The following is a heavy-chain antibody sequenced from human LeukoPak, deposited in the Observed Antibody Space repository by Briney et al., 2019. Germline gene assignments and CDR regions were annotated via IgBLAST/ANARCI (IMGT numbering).Heavy chain of an antibody. D-gene: IGHD5-18*01. CDR2: IIPIFGTA. Sequence: ASVKVSCKASGGTFSSYPISGVGQPPGQGLDGLGGIIPIFGTANYAQKFQGRVTITADKSTSTAYMELSSLRSEDTAVYYCARGRGYSYGYFAWWGQGTLVTVSS. CDR1: GGTFSSYP. J-gene: IGHJ4*02. V-gene: IGHV1-69*06. CDR3: ARGRGYSYGYFAW.